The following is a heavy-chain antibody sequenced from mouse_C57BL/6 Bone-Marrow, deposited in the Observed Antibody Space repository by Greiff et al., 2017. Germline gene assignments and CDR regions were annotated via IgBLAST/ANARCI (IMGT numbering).Heavy chain of an antibody. CDR3: ARSKNWDSWFAY. CDR2: INPGSGGT. V-gene: IGHV1-54*01. CDR1: GYAFTTYL. D-gene: IGHD4-1*01. J-gene: IGHJ3*01. Sequence: VQLQQSGAELVRPGTSVKVSCKASGYAFTTYLIEWVKQRPGQGLEWIGVINPGSGGTNYNETFKGKATLTADNSSSTAYMQLSSLTSEDSAVYFCARSKNWDSWFAYWGQGTLVTVSA.